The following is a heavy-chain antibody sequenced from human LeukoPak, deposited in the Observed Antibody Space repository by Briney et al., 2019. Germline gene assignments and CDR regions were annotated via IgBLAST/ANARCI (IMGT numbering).Heavy chain of an antibody. Sequence: SVTVSCKASGGTFSSYAISGVRQAPGQGLEWMGGIIPIFGTANYAQKFQGRVTITADESTGTAYMELSSLRSEHTAVYYCAGRGYSSSRGRNYYYYGMDVWGKGTTVTVSS. CDR2: IIPIFGTA. CDR3: AGRGYSSSRGRNYYYYGMDV. CDR1: GGTFSSYA. D-gene: IGHD6-13*01. V-gene: IGHV1-69*13. J-gene: IGHJ6*04.